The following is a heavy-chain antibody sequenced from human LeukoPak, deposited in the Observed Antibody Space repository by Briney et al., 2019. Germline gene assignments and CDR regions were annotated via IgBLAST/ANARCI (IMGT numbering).Heavy chain of an antibody. D-gene: IGHD6-19*01. J-gene: IGHJ4*02. CDR1: GFTFSSYG. Sequence: PGGSLRLSCAASGFTFSSYGMHWVRQAPGKGLEWVAVIWYDGSNKYYADSVKGRFTISRDNSKNTLYLQMNSLRAEDTAVYYCAIDYRAVAGNHFDYWGQGTLVTVSS. CDR2: IWYDGSNK. CDR3: AIDYRAVAGNHFDY. V-gene: IGHV3-33*08.